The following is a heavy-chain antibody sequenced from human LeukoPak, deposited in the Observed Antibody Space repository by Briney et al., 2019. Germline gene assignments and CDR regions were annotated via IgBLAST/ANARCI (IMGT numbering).Heavy chain of an antibody. J-gene: IGHJ6*02. CDR3: ARDPRIAAADKMNYYYYYGMDV. CDR2: IIPILGIA. Sequence: SVKVSCKASGGTFSSYAISWVRQAPGQGLEWMGRIIPILGIANYAQKFQGRVTITADKSASTAYMELSSLRSEDTAVYYCARDPRIAAADKMNYYYYYGMDVWGQGTTVTVSS. CDR1: GGTFSSYA. D-gene: IGHD6-13*01. V-gene: IGHV1-69*04.